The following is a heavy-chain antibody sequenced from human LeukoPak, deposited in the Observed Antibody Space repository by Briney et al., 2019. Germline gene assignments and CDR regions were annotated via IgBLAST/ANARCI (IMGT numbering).Heavy chain of an antibody. J-gene: IGHJ4*02. CDR1: GFSLSNSGVG. CDR2: IYWDDDK. Sequence: ESVPTLVKPTQTLTLTCTFSGFSLSNSGVGVGCIRQQPGKALECLALIYWDDDKRYSPSLKSRLTLTKDTTKNRVVLTMTNMDHMDTATYYCAYSGYFDTSCPLPLDYWGQGTLVTVSS. D-gene: IGHD3-22*01. CDR3: AYSGYFDTSCPLPLDY. V-gene: IGHV2-5*02.